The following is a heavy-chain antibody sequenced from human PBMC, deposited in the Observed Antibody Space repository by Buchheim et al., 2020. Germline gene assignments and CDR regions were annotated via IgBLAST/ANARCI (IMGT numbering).Heavy chain of an antibody. J-gene: IGHJ6*03. CDR2: ISSSGITI. Sequence: EVQLVESGGGLVQPGGSLRLSCAASGFTFSSYEMNWVRQAPGKGLEWVSYISSSGITIYYADSVKGRFTLSRDNAKHSLYLQMNSLRAEDTAVYYCARALYSSSLDYYYYYMDVWGKGTT. V-gene: IGHV3-48*03. CDR1: GFTFSSYE. CDR3: ARALYSSSLDYYYYYMDV. D-gene: IGHD6-6*01.